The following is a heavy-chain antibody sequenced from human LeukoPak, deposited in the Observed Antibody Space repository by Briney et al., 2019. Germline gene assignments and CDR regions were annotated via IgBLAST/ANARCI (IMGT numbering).Heavy chain of an antibody. J-gene: IGHJ4*02. CDR2: VIPIFGTA. Sequence: SVKVSCKASGDTFSSYAISWVRQAPGQGLEWMGGVIPIFGTANYAQKFQGRVTITADESTSTAYMELSSLRSEDTAVYYCARAADYYDSSGYSPCRYWGQGTLVTVSS. CDR3: ARAADYYDSSGYSPCRY. CDR1: GDTFSSYA. V-gene: IGHV1-69*13. D-gene: IGHD3-22*01.